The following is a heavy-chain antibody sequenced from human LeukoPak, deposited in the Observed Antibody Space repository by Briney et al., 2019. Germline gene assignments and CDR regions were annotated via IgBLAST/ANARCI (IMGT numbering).Heavy chain of an antibody. D-gene: IGHD5-12*01. CDR2: ISTNGGST. J-gene: IGHJ4*02. CDR1: GFTFSRYA. CDR3: AVAYGGYDWEGGFDY. Sequence: GRSLRLSCAASGFTFSRYALHWVRQAPGKGLEYVSSISTNGGSTYYANSVKGRSTISRDNSKNTLFLQLGSLRAEDMAVYYCAVAYGGYDWEGGFDYWGQGTLVTVSS. V-gene: IGHV3-64*01.